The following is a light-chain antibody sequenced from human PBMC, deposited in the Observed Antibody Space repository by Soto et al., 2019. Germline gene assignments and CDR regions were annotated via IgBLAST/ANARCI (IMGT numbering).Light chain of an antibody. CDR2: AAS. CDR3: QQSYSTPPWT. J-gene: IGKJ1*01. V-gene: IGKV1-39*01. Sequence: DIQMTQSPSSLSASVGDRVTITCRASQSICSKLNWYQQKPGKAPKLLIYAASSLQSGVPSMFSGSGSGTDFTLTISSLQPEDVATYYCQQSYSTPPWTFVQGTKVEIK. CDR1: QSICSK.